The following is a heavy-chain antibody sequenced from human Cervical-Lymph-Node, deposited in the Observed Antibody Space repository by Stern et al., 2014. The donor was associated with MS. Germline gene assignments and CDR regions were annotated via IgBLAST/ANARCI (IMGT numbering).Heavy chain of an antibody. J-gene: IGHJ6*02. Sequence: EVQLVESGGGLVQPGGSLRLSCAASGFTFSTFRMNWVRQAPGKGLVWVSRSYSDGSSTSYADSVKGRFTISRDNAKNTLYLQMNSLRAEDTAVYYCARDGKYDFWDSNYYIMDVWGQGTTVTVAS. D-gene: IGHD3-3*01. CDR2: SYSDGSST. CDR3: ARDGKYDFWDSNYYIMDV. CDR1: GFTFSTFR. V-gene: IGHV3-74*01.